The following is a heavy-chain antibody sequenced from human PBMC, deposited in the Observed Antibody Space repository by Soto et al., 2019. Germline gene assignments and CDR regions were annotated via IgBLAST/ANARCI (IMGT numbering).Heavy chain of an antibody. V-gene: IGHV1-46*01. CDR2: INPSGGST. D-gene: IGHD3-3*01. CDR3: ARGPVTILGVVIKFAKFDL. J-gene: IGHJ5*02. Sequence: GASVKVSCKASGYTFTSYYMHWVRQAPGQGLEWMGIINPSGGSTSYAQKFQGRVTMTRDTSTSTVYMELSSLRSEDTAVYYCARGPVTILGVVIKFAKFDLWGQGTLVIGSS. CDR1: GYTFTSYY.